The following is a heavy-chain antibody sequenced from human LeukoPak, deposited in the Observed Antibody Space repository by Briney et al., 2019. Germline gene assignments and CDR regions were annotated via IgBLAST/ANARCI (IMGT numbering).Heavy chain of an antibody. D-gene: IGHD2-8*02. CDR2: ISVSGNT. J-gene: IGHJ4*02. Sequence: PGGSLRLSCAASGFTLSSYAMSWVRQGPGKGLEWVSAISVSGNTYHADSVTGRFTISRDSYKNTLYLQMNSLRAEDTAIYYCATYRQVLLPFESWGQGTLVTVSS. CDR3: ATYRQVLLPFES. V-gene: IGHV3-23*01. CDR1: GFTLSSYA.